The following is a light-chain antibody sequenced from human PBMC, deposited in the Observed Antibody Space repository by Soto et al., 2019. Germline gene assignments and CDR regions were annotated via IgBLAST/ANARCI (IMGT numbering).Light chain of an antibody. CDR1: QSVSSY. Sequence: EIVLTQSPATLSLSPGDRATLSCRASQSVSSYLAWYQQKPGQAPRLLIYDTSNRATGIPDRFSGSGSGTDFTLTISRLEPEDFAVYYCQQYGSSGTFGQGTKVDIK. J-gene: IGKJ1*01. CDR3: QQYGSSGT. V-gene: IGKV3-20*01. CDR2: DTS.